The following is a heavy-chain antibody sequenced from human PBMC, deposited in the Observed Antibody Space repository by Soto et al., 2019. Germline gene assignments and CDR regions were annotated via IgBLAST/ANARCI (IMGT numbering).Heavy chain of an antibody. J-gene: IGHJ6*02. CDR3: ARAYCTNGVCYYGMDV. D-gene: IGHD2-8*01. CDR1: GGTFSIYA. Sequence: GASVKVCCKASGGTFSIYAMSWVRQAPGQGLEWMGGIIPIFGTANYAQKFQGRVTITADESTSTAYMELSSLRSEDTAVYYCARAYCTNGVCYYGMDVWGQGTTVTVSS. V-gene: IGHV1-69*13. CDR2: IIPIFGTA.